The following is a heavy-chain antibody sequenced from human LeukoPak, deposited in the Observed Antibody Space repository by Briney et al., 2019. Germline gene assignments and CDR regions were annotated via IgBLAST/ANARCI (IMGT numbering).Heavy chain of an antibody. CDR3: ARSRGYFDY. CDR1: GGSISSYY. Sequence: SETLSLTCTVSGGSISSYYWSWIRQPPGKGLEWIGYIYYSGSTNYNPSLKSRVTISVDTSKNQFSLKLSSVTAADTALYYCARSRGYFDYWVQGTLVTVSS. D-gene: IGHD6-13*01. V-gene: IGHV4-59*01. J-gene: IGHJ4*02. CDR2: IYYSGST.